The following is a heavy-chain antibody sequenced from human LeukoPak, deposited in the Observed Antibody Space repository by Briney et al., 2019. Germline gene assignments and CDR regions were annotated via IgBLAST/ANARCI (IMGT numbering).Heavy chain of an antibody. CDR3: AKTMTTMYPDAFDV. CDR1: GDSINTYF. CDR2: LHYSGDT. V-gene: IGHV4-59*08. J-gene: IGHJ3*01. Sequence: PSETLSLTCSVSGDSINTYFWTWIRQPPGKGLEWIGNLHYSGDTNYNPSLRRRVTISVDTSKKQFSLRLSSVTAADTAVYFCAKTMTTMYPDAFDVWGQGTVVTVSS. D-gene: IGHD4-17*01.